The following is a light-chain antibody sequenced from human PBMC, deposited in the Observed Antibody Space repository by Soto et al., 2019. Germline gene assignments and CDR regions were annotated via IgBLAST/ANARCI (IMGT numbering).Light chain of an antibody. V-gene: IGLV2-8*01. Sequence: QSVLTQPPSASGSPGQSVTISCTGTTSDVGGYNYVSWYQQYPGKAPKLIMYDVSKRPSGVPDRFTGSKSGNTASLTVSGLQAEDEADYYCNSYGGSDNYVFGTGTKVTVL. CDR3: NSYGGSDNYV. J-gene: IGLJ1*01. CDR2: DVS. CDR1: TSDVGGYNY.